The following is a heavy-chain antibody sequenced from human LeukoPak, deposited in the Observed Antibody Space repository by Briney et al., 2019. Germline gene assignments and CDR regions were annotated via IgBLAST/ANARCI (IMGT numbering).Heavy chain of an antibody. J-gene: IGHJ4*02. Sequence: PGGSLRLSCAASGFTFSSYGMNWVRQAPGTGLEWVSYVSPSSSSIYYADSVKGRFTISRDNAKNSLYLQVNSLRAEDTAVYYCAREHTPYGSVCTAAYWGQGTLVTVSS. CDR2: VSPSSSSI. D-gene: IGHD6-19*01. CDR1: GFTFSSYG. V-gene: IGHV3-48*01. CDR3: AREHTPYGSVCTAAY.